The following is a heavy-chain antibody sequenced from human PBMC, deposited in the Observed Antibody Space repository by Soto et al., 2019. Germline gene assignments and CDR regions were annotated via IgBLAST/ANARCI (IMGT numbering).Heavy chain of an antibody. CDR1: GFTFSSYD. CDR3: ARVSQQLAFDY. CDR2: IGTAGDT. D-gene: IGHD6-13*01. Sequence: EVQLVESGGGLVQPGGSLRLSCAASGFTFSSYDMQWVRQATGKGLEWVSAIGTAGDTYYPGSVKGRFTISRENAKNSLYLQMNSLRAGDTAVYYCARVSQQLAFDYWGQGTLVTVSS. J-gene: IGHJ4*02. V-gene: IGHV3-13*01.